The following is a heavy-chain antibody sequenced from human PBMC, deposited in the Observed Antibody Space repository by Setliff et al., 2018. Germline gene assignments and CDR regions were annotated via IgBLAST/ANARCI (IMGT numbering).Heavy chain of an antibody. V-gene: IGHV4-38-2*01. CDR1: GFSISSGYY. CDR3: ARVGIYHSDSSGPFDY. Sequence: PSETLSLTCAVSGFSISSGYYWGWIRQPPGKGLEWIVNIHHSGKAYYNPSLKSRVTMSVDTSKNHVSLKLSSVTAAGTAVYYCARVGIYHSDSSGPFDYWGQGTLVTVSS. J-gene: IGHJ4*02. CDR2: IHHSGKA. D-gene: IGHD3-22*01.